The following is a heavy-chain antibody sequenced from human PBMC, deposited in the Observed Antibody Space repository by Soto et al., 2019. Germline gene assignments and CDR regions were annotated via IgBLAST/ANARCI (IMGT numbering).Heavy chain of an antibody. CDR2: ISSSGTTI. J-gene: IGHJ6*02. D-gene: IGHD5-18*01. V-gene: IGHV3-11*01. CDR3: ARDLDTAMVRVYYYYNGMDV. Sequence: QVQLVESGGGLVKPGGSLRLSCAASGFTFSDYYMTWIRQAPGKGLEWVSYISSSGTTIYYADSVKGRFTISRDNAKNSVYLKMNSLRAEDTAVYYCARDLDTAMVRVYYYYNGMDVWGQGTTVTVSS. CDR1: GFTFSDYY.